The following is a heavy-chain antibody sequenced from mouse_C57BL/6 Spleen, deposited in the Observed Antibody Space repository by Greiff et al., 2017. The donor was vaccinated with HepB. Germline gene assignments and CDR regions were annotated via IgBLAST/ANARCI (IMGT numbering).Heavy chain of an antibody. D-gene: IGHD1-1*01. CDR3: ASGIITTVVADWYFDV. V-gene: IGHV1-82*01. CDR2: IYPGDGDT. J-gene: IGHJ1*03. CDR1: GYAFSSSW. Sequence: QVQLKESGPELVKPGASVKISCKASGYAFSSSWMNWVKQRPGKGLEWIGRIYPGDGDTNYNGKFKGKATLTADKSSSTAYMQLSSLTSEDSAVYFCASGIITTVVADWYFDVWGTGTTVTVSS.